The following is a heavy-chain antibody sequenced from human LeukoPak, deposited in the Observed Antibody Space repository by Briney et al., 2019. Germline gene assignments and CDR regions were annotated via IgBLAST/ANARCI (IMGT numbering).Heavy chain of an antibody. J-gene: IGHJ3*02. Sequence: GGSLRLSCAAPVFTSSDYYMSGIREAPGRGRWWVSYISSSGSTIYYADSVKGRFTISRDNAKNSLYLQMNSLRAEDTAVYYCARDYQDDFWSGYLANAFDIWGQGTMVTVSS. CDR2: ISSSGSTI. V-gene: IGHV3-11*04. CDR3: ARDYQDDFWSGYLANAFDI. D-gene: IGHD3-3*01. CDR1: VFTSSDYY.